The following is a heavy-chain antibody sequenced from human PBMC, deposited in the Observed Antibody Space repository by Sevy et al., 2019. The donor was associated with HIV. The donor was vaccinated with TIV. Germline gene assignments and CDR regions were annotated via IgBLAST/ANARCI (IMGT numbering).Heavy chain of an antibody. J-gene: IGHJ3*01. CDR3: AGDHRYSANYYEGDAFDV. CDR1: GYTFTSYG. Sequence: ASVKVSCKASGYTFTSYGVTWVRQAPGQGLEWMGWLSAHNGNTMYAQNFQGRVTITTDTSTTTAYMELRSLRSDDTAVYYCAGDHRYSANYYEGDAFDVWGQRTMVTVSS. D-gene: IGHD1-26*01. CDR2: LSAHNGNT. V-gene: IGHV1-18*01.